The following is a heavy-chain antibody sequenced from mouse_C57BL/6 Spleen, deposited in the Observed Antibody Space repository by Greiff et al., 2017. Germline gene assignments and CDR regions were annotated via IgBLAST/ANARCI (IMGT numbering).Heavy chain of an antibody. D-gene: IGHD1-1*01. CDR1: GYTFTSYW. CDR2: IDPSDSYT. J-gene: IGHJ2*01. V-gene: IGHV1-50*01. Sequence: VQLQQPGAELVKPGASVKLSCKASGYTFTSYWMQWVKQRPGQGLEWIGEIDPSDSYTNYNQKFKGKATLTVDTSSSTAYMQLSILTSEDSAVYYCASSSSTTVVGYWGQGTTLTVSS. CDR3: ASSSSTTVVGY.